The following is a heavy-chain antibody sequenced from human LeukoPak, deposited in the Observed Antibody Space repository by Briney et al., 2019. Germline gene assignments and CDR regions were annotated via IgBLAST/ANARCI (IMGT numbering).Heavy chain of an antibody. CDR1: GFTVSSNY. CDR2: IYSGGST. V-gene: IGHV3-53*01. CDR3: ARILHYYGSGSYPFDY. D-gene: IGHD3-10*01. Sequence: RGSLRLSCAASGFTVSSNYMSWVRQAPGKGLEWVSVIYSGGSTYYADSVKGRFTISRDNSKNTLYLQMNSLRAEDTAVYYCARILHYYGSGSYPFDYWGQGTLVTVSS. J-gene: IGHJ4*02.